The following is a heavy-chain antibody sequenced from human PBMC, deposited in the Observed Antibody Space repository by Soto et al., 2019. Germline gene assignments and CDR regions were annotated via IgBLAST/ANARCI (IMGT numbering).Heavy chain of an antibody. J-gene: IGHJ5*02. CDR3: ARGFHDSRKYYNLDL. CDR2: IYYTGTT. Sequence: QLQLQESGPGLVKPSETLSLTCTVSGDSISITSQYWGWIRQPPGKGLEWIGNIYYTGTTYYNPSLQSRVTISIDTSKNQFSLSLNSVTAADTAVYYCARGFHDSRKYYNLDLWGQGTQVTVSS. V-gene: IGHV4-39*01. D-gene: IGHD3-10*01. CDR1: GDSISITSQY.